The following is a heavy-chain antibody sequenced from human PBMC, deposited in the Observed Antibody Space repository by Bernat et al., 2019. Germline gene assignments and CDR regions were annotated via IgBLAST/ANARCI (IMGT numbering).Heavy chain of an antibody. CDR1: GFTFSSYG. J-gene: IGHJ4*02. D-gene: IGHD3-3*01. CDR3: AKSRDDFWSGYTVFDY. V-gene: IGHV3-33*06. Sequence: QVQLVESGGGVVQPGRSLRLSCAASGFTFSSYGMHWVRQAPGKGLEWVAVIWYDGSNKYYADSVKGRFTISRDNSKNTLYLQMNSLRAEDTAVYYCAKSRDDFWSGYTVFDYWGQGTLVTVSS. CDR2: IWYDGSNK.